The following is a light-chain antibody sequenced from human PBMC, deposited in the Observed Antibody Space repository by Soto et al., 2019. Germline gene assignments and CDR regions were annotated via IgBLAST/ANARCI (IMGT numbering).Light chain of an antibody. V-gene: IGLV2-8*01. J-gene: IGLJ3*02. CDR3: YSYAGRNIWV. Sequence: QSALAQPPSASGSPGQSVTISCTGSGTDISAYNFVSWYQQHPGKAPKLMIFGVTKRPSGVPDRFSGSKSGNTASLTVSGLQADDEAVYYCYSYAGRNIWVFGGGTKLTVL. CDR1: GTDISAYNF. CDR2: GVT.